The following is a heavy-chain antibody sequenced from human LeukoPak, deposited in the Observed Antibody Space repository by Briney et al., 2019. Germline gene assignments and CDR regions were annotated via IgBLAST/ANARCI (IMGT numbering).Heavy chain of an antibody. Sequence: ASVKVSCKASGYTFINYGISWVRQAPGQGLEWMGWVSVYNGDTNYEQKFQGRVTMTTDTSTNTAYMELRSLRSDDTAVYYCARDGASWRASLITFYYDAMDVWGQGTTVTVSS. CDR1: GYTFINYG. V-gene: IGHV1-18*01. CDR3: ARDGASWRASLITFYYDAMDV. CDR2: VSVYNGDT. J-gene: IGHJ6*02. D-gene: IGHD2/OR15-2a*01.